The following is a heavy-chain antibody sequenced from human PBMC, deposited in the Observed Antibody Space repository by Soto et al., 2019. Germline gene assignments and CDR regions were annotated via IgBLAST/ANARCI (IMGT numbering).Heavy chain of an antibody. Sequence: EGSLRLSCAAAGLTFSNYWMSRVRQAPGKGPEWLANIKQDGNERYYSDSVKCRFTISRDTDNNSVFLKMNTLRAEDTAVYYCGGDRPKENRLSGYWGRGSLFRVS. J-gene: IGHJ4*02. V-gene: IGHV3-7*01. CDR3: GGDRPKENRLSGY. CDR1: GLTFSNYW. CDR2: IKQDGNER. D-gene: IGHD3-16*01.